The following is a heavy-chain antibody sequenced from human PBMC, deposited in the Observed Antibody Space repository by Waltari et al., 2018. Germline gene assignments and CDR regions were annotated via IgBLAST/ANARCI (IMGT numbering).Heavy chain of an antibody. CDR3: ARAKENWGRNAFDI. CDR2: FYNSGTT. Sequence: QVQLQESGPGLVKPSETLSLTCTVPGDSISTHYWSWIRQPAGKGLAWFGRFYNSGTTYYNPSLKRRVTMSVDTSHNQFALKLDSVTAADTAVYYCARAKENWGRNAFDIWGQGTVLTVSS. J-gene: IGHJ3*02. CDR1: GDSISTHY. D-gene: IGHD7-27*01. V-gene: IGHV4-4*07.